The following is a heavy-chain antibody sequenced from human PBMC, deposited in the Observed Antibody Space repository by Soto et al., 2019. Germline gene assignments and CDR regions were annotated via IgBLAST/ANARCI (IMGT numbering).Heavy chain of an antibody. CDR3: AIYSGKYQGAIDY. D-gene: IGHD1-26*01. V-gene: IGHV3-30*03. J-gene: IGHJ4*02. Sequence: QVQLVESGGGVVQPGRSLRLSCAASGFTFSHYVIHWVRQAPGKGLEWLAVISYDGSNKHYADSVKGRFTVSRDNSKNTLYLQMNSLRAEYTAVYCCAIYSGKYQGAIDYWGQGTLVTVSS. CDR2: ISYDGSNK. CDR1: GFTFSHYV.